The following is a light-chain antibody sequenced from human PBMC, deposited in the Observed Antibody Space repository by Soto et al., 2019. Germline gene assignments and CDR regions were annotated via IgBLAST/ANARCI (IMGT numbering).Light chain of an antibody. V-gene: IGLV1-44*01. CDR3: GAWDDSLIGVV. CDR2: RNI. J-gene: IGLJ2*01. CDR1: SSNIGSNS. Sequence: QSVLTQPPSVSGTPGQRVTISCSGGSSNIGSNSVSWYQQLPGTAPKLLIYRNIYRPSGVPDRFSGSKSGTSASLAIGGLQSEDGADYYCGAWDDSLIGVVFGGGTKLTVL.